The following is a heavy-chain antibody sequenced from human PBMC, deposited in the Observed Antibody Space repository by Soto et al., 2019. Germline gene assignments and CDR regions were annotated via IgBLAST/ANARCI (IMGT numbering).Heavy chain of an antibody. J-gene: IGHJ3*02. V-gene: IGHV4-59*08. CDR1: GASMSRYY. Sequence: QVQLQESGPGLVKPSETLSLTCTVSGASMSRYYWHWIRQAPGEGLEWIGFIYSSGSTTYNPSLMSRVTTSLDTSQSQFSLNLRSVTATDTAIYYCARRWGFEDALDIWGPGTNVTVSS. D-gene: IGHD3-10*01. CDR3: ARRWGFEDALDI. CDR2: IYSSGST.